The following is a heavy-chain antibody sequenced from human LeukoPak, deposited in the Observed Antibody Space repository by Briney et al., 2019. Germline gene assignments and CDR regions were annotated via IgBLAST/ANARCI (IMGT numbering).Heavy chain of an antibody. D-gene: IGHD6-19*01. Sequence: ASVKVSCTASGYTFTSYYMHWVRQAPGQGLEWMGIINPSGGSTSYAQKFQGRVTMTRDMSTSTVYMELSSLRSEDTAVYYCAREDSSGWADFDYWGQGTLVTVSS. V-gene: IGHV1-46*01. CDR3: AREDSSGWADFDY. CDR1: GYTFTSYY. CDR2: INPSGGST. J-gene: IGHJ4*02.